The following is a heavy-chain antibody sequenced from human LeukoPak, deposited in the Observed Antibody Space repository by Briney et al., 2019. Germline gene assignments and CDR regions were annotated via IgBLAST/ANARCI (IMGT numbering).Heavy chain of an antibody. CDR2: IYYSGST. V-gene: IGHV4-59*01. CDR1: GGSISGYY. D-gene: IGHD2-8*01. CDR3: ARDGVSALNLYADL. Sequence: SETLSLTCIVSGGSISGYYWSWIRQPPGKGLEWIGSIYYSGSTDYNPSLKSRVIISVDTSKNQFSLSLISVTAADTAVYYCARDGVSALNLYADLWGRGTLVTVSS. J-gene: IGHJ2*01.